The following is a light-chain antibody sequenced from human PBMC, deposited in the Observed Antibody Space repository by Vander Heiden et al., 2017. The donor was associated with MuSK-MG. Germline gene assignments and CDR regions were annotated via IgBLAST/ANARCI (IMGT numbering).Light chain of an antibody. CDR3: GAWDTSMSTVL. CDR1: NSNIGNNY. Sequence: QSVLTQPPSVSAAPGQKVTISCSGTNSNIGNNYVSWYQQLPGTAPKLLIYDNTSRPTGIPDRFSGSKSGTSATVGITGLQTGEEADFYCGAWDTSMSTVLFGGGTKLTVL. CDR2: DNT. V-gene: IGLV1-51*01. J-gene: IGLJ2*01.